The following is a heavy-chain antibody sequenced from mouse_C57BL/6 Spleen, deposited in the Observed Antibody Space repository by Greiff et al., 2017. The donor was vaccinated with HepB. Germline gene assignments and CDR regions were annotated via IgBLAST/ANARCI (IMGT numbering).Heavy chain of an antibody. V-gene: IGHV5-17*01. J-gene: IGHJ4*01. CDR3: ARRRATRDYAMDY. CDR2: ISSGSSTI. Sequence: EVMLVESGGGLVKPGGSLKLSCAASGFTFSDYGMHWVRQAPEKGLEWVAYISSGSSTIYYADTVKGRFTISRDNAKNTLFLQMTSLRSEDTAMYYCARRRATRDYAMDYWGQGTSVTVSS. CDR1: GFTFSDYG. D-gene: IGHD3-1*01.